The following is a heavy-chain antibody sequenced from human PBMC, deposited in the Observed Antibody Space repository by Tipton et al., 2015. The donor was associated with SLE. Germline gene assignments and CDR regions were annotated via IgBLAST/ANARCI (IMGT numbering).Heavy chain of an antibody. CDR2: ISGSGGST. D-gene: IGHD5-12*01. Sequence: SLRLSCAASGFTFSSYSMNWVRQAPGKGLEWVSAISGSGGSTYYADSVKGRFTISRDNSNNTLYLQMNSLRAEDTAVYYCAKESWRFNGYDGVDYWGQGTLVTVSS. J-gene: IGHJ4*02. CDR3: AKESWRFNGYDGVDY. V-gene: IGHV3-23*01. CDR1: GFTFSSYS.